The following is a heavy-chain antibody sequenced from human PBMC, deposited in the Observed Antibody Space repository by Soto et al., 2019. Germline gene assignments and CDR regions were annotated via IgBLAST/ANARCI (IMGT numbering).Heavy chain of an antibody. J-gene: IGHJ4*02. V-gene: IGHV3-74*01. CDR1: GINFSGFW. Sequence: VPLVESGGGSVQPGGSLRLSCVASGINFSGFWMHWVRQVPGKGLEWVARVDSAGSGTSYADFVKRRFTVSRDNAKNTVSLQMDSLRVEDTAVYYCATVFEHWGQGIPVTVSS. CDR2: VDSAGSGT. CDR3: ATVFEH.